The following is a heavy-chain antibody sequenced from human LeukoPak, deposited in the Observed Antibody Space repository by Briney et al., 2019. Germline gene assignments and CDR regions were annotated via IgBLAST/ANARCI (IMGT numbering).Heavy chain of an antibody. J-gene: IGHJ4*02. Sequence: GGSLRLSCAASGFRFTAFWMSWVRQAPGKGPEWVANINQESTETYYVGSVRGRFTISRDNAKNSLSLQMNSLRVEDTAVYYCAREVDRSFGYWGQGNLVTVSS. CDR1: GFRFTAFW. D-gene: IGHD2-15*01. CDR2: INQESTET. V-gene: IGHV3-7*01. CDR3: AREVDRSFGY.